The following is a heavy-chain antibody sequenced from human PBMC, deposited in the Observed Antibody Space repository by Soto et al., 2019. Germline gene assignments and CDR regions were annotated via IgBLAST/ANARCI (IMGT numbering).Heavy chain of an antibody. CDR1: GYTFTSYY. V-gene: IGHV1-46*01. J-gene: IGHJ4*02. Sequence: ASVKVSCKASGYTFTSYYMHWVRQAPGQGLEWMGIINPSGGSTSYAQKFQGRVTMTRDTSTSTVYMELSSLRSEDTAVYYCASLYYYDSSGYYPPDYFDYWGQGTLVTVSS. CDR3: ASLYYYDSSGYYPPDYFDY. CDR2: INPSGGST. D-gene: IGHD3-22*01.